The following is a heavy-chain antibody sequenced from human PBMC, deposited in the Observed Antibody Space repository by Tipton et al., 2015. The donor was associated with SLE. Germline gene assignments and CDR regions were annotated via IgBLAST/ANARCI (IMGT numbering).Heavy chain of an antibody. CDR2: IIPILGKT. CDR3: ARQDLDTAMVSFDY. V-gene: IGHV1-69*04. Sequence: QSGPEVRKPGASVKVSCKTSGYIFSDYYMHWVRQAPGQGLEWMGRIIPILGKTNYAQKFQGRVAIIADKSTSTAYMELSSLRSEDTAVYYCARQDLDTAMVSFDYWGQGTLVTVSS. CDR1: GYIFSDYY. J-gene: IGHJ4*02. D-gene: IGHD5-18*01.